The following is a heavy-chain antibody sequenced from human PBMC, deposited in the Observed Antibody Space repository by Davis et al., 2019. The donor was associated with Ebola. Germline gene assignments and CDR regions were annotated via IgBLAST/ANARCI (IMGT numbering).Heavy chain of an antibody. J-gene: IGHJ4*02. CDR2: ISYDGSNK. Sequence: GGSLRLSCAASGFTFSSYGMHWVRQAPGKGLEWVAVISYDGSNKYYEDSVKGRFTISRDNSKNTLYLQMNSLRAEDTAVYYCSRGDKSDYWGQGTLVTVSS. V-gene: IGHV3-30*03. CDR1: GFTFSSYG. CDR3: SRGDKSDY.